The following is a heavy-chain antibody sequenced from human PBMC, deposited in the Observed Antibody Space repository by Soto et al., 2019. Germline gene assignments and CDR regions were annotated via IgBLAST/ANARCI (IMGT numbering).Heavy chain of an antibody. J-gene: IGHJ4*02. CDR3: ARERQWESLPY. CDR2: VSAYNRNT. D-gene: IGHD1-26*01. Sequence: QVQLVQSGAEVKKPGASVKVSCEAYGYTFINYGITWVRQAPGQGLEWMGWVSAYNRNTNYAQKFQERVTMTTDTPTSTAYMEMRSLRSDDTAISFCARERQWESLPYWGQGTLVTVSS. V-gene: IGHV1-18*01. CDR1: GYTFINYG.